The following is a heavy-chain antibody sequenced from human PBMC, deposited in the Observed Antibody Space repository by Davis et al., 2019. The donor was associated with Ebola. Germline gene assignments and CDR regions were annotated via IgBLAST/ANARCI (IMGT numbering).Heavy chain of an antibody. CDR2: FSSGGGWT. Sequence: GESLKIPCSASGFTFSTYTLHWVRQAPGKGLEYVSGFSSGGGWTYYADSVKGRFTISRDNSKNTLYLQMSSLRAEDTAMYYCVKDYCSDTTCSHYSYYYMDVWGKGTTVTVSS. V-gene: IGHV3-64D*06. D-gene: IGHD2-2*01. J-gene: IGHJ6*03. CDR1: GFTFSTYT. CDR3: VKDYCSDTTCSHYSYYYMDV.